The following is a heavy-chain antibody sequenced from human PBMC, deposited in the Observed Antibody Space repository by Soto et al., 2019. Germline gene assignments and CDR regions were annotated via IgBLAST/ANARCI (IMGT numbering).Heavy chain of an antibody. CDR1: GFSLTTDGVG. CDR3: AHRTTVTSGIN. J-gene: IGHJ4*02. V-gene: IGHV2-5*01. Sequence: QITLKESGPTLVKPTQTLTLTCTFSGFSLTTDGVGVDWIRQPPGKALEWLGLIYWNDEKRYRPSLQSRLTITNDTSRNQVVLTMTNMDTVDTATYYCAHRTTVTSGINWGQGTLVTVSS. D-gene: IGHD4-4*01. CDR2: IYWNDEK.